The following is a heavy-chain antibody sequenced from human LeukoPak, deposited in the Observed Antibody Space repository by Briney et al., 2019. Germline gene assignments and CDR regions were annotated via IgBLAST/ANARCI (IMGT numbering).Heavy chain of an antibody. CDR3: ARALWFGDADAFDI. J-gene: IGHJ3*02. D-gene: IGHD3-10*01. Sequence: PSETLSLTCTVSGGSISSGDYYWSWIRQPPGKGLEWIGYIYYSGSTYYNPSLKSRVTKSVDTSKNQFSLKLSSVTAADTAVYYCARALWFGDADAFDIWGQGTMVTVSS. V-gene: IGHV4-30-4*01. CDR2: IYYSGST. CDR1: GGSISSGDYY.